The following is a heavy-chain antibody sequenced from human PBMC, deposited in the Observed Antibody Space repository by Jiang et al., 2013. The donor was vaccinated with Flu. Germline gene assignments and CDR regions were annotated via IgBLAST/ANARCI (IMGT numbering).Heavy chain of an antibody. D-gene: IGHD2-2*01. V-gene: IGHV3-30*18. CDR1: GFTFRTYA. CDR3: AKGFYPLVPAVNLGYFDY. CDR2: ISKDGSDK. J-gene: IGHJ4*02. Sequence: VESGGGVVQPGRSLRLSCAASGFTFRTYAMHWVRQAPGKGLEWVAVISKDGSDKHYADSVKGRFTISRDDSKNTLYLQMNSLRAEDTAVYYCAKGFYPLVPAVNLGYFDYWGQGTLVTVSS.